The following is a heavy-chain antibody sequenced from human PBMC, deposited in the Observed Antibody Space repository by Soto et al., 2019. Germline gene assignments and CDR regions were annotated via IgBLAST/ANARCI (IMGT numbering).Heavy chain of an antibody. J-gene: IGHJ4*02. CDR2: IWYDGSNK. V-gene: IGHV3-33*01. D-gene: IGHD3-22*01. CDR1: GFTFSSYG. CDR3: ARDNRGRTYYYDSSGYLDY. Sequence: QVQLVESGGGVVQPGRSLRLSCAASGFTFSSYGMHWVRQAPGKGLEWVAVIWYDGSNKYYADSVKGRFTISRDNSKNTLYLQMNSLRAEDTVVYYCARDNRGRTYYYDSSGYLDYWGQGTLVTVSS.